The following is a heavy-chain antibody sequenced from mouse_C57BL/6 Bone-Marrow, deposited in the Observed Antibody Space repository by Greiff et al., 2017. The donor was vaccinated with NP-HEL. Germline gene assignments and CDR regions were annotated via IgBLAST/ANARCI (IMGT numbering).Heavy chain of an antibody. J-gene: IGHJ4*01. D-gene: IGHD2-1*01. CDR2: ISDGGSYT. CDR1: GFTFSSYA. CDR3: AREEGYGNYEDYAMDY. Sequence: EVKLMESGGGLVKPGGSLKLSCAASGFTFSSYAMSWVRQTPEKRLEWVATISDGGSYTSYPDNVKGRFTISRDNAKKNLYLQMSHLKSEDTAMYYCAREEGYGNYEDYAMDYWGQGTSVTVSS. V-gene: IGHV5-4*01.